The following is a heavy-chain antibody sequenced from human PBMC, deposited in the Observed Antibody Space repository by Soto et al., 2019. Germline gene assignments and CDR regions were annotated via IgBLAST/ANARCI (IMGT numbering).Heavy chain of an antibody. Sequence: QLQLQESGPGLVKPSETLSLTCTVSGGSISSSSYYWGWIRQPPGKGLEWIGSIYYSGSTYYNPSLKSRVTISVDTSKNQCSLKLSSVTAADTAVYYCAKPSSSSQEGDFDYWGQGTLVTVSS. J-gene: IGHJ4*02. D-gene: IGHD6-6*01. CDR1: GGSISSSSYY. V-gene: IGHV4-39*01. CDR2: IYYSGST. CDR3: AKPSSSSQEGDFDY.